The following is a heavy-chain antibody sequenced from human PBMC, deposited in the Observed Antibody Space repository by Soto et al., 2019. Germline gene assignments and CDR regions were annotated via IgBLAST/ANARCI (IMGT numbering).Heavy chain of an antibody. V-gene: IGHV3-30-3*01. CDR1: GFTFSSYA. CDR3: ARDILRLYSYGTSYGMDV. CDR2: ISYDGSNK. D-gene: IGHD5-18*01. Sequence: WGSLRLSCAASGFTFSSYAMHWVRQAPGKGLEWVAVISYDGSNKYYADSVKGRFTISRDNSKNTLYLQMNSLRAEDTAVYYCARDILRLYSYGTSYGMDVWGQGTTVTVSS. J-gene: IGHJ6*02.